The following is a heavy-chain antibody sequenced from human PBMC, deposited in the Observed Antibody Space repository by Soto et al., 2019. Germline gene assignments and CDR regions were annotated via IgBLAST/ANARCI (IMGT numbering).Heavy chain of an antibody. CDR2: FTPILGVA. D-gene: IGHD2-8*02. CDR3: ARPSTTATGGVEH. CDR1: GVTFNNST. V-gene: IGHV1-69*02. Sequence: QVQLVQSGAEVKQPGSSVKVSCKASGVTFNNSTVNWVRQAPGQGLEWMGRFTPILGVANNAQKFQGRLTLSVEKSTRTAYMELSSLRSEDTAVYYCARPSTTATGGVEHWGQGTLVIVSS. J-gene: IGHJ4*02.